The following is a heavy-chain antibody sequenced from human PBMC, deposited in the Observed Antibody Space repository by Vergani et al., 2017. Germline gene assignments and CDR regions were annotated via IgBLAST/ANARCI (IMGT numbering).Heavy chain of an antibody. CDR2: INPNSGGT. CDR3: ARIGSEMAGTVGWDFDY. Sequence: QVQLVQSGAEVKKPGASVKVSCKASGYTFTGYYMHWVRQAPGQGLEWMGWINPNSGGTNYAQKFQGRVTMTRDTSISTAYMELSRLRSDDTAVYYCARIGSEMAGTVGWDFDYWGQGTLVTVSS. V-gene: IGHV1-2*02. D-gene: IGHD6-19*01. CDR1: GYTFTGYY. J-gene: IGHJ4*02.